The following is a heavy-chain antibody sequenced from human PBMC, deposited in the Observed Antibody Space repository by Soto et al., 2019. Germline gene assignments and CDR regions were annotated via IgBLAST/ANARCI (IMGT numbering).Heavy chain of an antibody. CDR1: GGSISSGGYY. V-gene: IGHV4-31*03. CDR3: ARGRVATPFDY. D-gene: IGHD5-12*01. J-gene: IGHJ4*02. Sequence: TSETLSLTCTVSGGSISSGGYYWSWIRQHPGKGLEWIGYIYYSGSTYYNPSLKSRVTISVDTSKNQFSLKLSSVTAADTAVYYCARGRVATPFDYWGQGTLVTVSS. CDR2: IYYSGST.